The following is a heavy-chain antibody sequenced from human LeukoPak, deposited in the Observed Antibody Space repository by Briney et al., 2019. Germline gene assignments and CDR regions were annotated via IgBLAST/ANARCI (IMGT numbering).Heavy chain of an antibody. Sequence: GGSLRLSCAASGFTFSSYAMSWVRQAPGKGLEWVSAISGSGGSTYYAVSVKGRFTISRDNSKNTLYLQMNSLRAEDTAVYYCAGMDYGDYVDDFDYWGQGTLVTVSS. CDR2: ISGSGGST. CDR1: GFTFSSYA. J-gene: IGHJ4*02. D-gene: IGHD4-17*01. V-gene: IGHV3-23*01. CDR3: AGMDYGDYVDDFDY.